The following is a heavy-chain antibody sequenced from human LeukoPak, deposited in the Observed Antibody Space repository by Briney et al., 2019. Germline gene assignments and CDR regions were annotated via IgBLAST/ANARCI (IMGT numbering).Heavy chain of an antibody. J-gene: IGHJ3*02. CDR1: GVSISSSSYY. CDR3: ARLVTMVRGPDDFDI. V-gene: IGHV4-39*01. CDR2: IYYSGST. Sequence: SETLSLTCTVSGVSISSSSYYWGWIRQPPGKGLEWIGSIYYSGSTYYNPSLKSRVTISVDTSKNQFSLKLSSVTAADTAVYYCARLVTMVRGPDDFDIWGQGTMVTVSS. D-gene: IGHD3-10*01.